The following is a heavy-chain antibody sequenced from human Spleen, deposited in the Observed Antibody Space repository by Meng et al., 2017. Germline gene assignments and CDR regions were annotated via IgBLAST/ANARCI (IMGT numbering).Heavy chain of an antibody. Sequence: GESLKISCAASGFTFRVSAMHWVRQASGKGLEWVGRIRTKANNYASAYAASVRGRFTISRDDSKNTAYLQMNSLKAEDRAVYYCTRLDYSMDVWGHGTTVTVSS. CDR1: GFTFRVSA. J-gene: IGHJ6*02. CDR2: IRTKANNYAS. CDR3: TRLDYSMDV. V-gene: IGHV3-73*01.